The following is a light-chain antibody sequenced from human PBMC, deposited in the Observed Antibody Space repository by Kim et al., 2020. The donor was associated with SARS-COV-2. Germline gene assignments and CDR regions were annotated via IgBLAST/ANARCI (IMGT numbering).Light chain of an antibody. CDR1: QSVSSNY. CDR3: QQYGGLPFT. CDR2: DAS. J-gene: IGKJ3*01. Sequence: EIVLTQSPGTLSLSPGEGATLSCRASQSVSSNYLARYQQKPGQAPRLLIYDASSRSAGIPVRFSGSGSGTYFTLTISRLEPEDFAVYYCQQYGGLPFTFGPGTKVDIK. V-gene: IGKV3-20*01.